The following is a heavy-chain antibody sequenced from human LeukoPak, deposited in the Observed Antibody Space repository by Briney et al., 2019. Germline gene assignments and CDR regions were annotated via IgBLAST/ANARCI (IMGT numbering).Heavy chain of an antibody. CDR1: GGSVSSGSYY. V-gene: IGHV4-61*01. J-gene: IGHJ4*02. CDR3: ASFLWVISFDY. D-gene: IGHD2-21*01. Sequence: SETLSLTCTVSGGSVSSGSYYWSWIRQPPGKGLEWIGYIYYSGSTNYNPSLKSRVTISVDTSKNQFSLKLNSVTAADTAVYYCASFLWVISFDYWGQGTLVTVSS. CDR2: IYYSGST.